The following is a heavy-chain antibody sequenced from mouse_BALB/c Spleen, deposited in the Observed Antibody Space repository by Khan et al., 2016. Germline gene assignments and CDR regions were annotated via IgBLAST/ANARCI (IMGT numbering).Heavy chain of an antibody. CDR2: ISCYNGAT. D-gene: IGHD2-10*01. J-gene: IGHJ2*01. CDR1: GYSFIGYY. V-gene: IGHV1S34*01. Sequence: LVKTGASVKISCKASGYSFIGYYMHWVKQSHGKSLEWIGYISCYNGATRYNQKFKGKATFTVDTSSNTAYMQFNSLTSEDSAVYYCARPYFGLDEGYYFNDWGQGTTLTVSS. CDR3: ARPYFGLDEGYYFND.